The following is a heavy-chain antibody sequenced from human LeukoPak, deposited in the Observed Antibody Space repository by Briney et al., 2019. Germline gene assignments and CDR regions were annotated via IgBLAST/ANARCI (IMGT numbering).Heavy chain of an antibody. CDR1: GFTVSSNY. CDR3: AREVVVAATLDAFDV. D-gene: IGHD2-15*01. Sequence: GGSLRLSCAASGFTVSSNYMSWVRQAPGKGLEWVSVIYSGGYTYYADSVKGRFTISRDNSKNTLYLQMNSLRAEDTAVYYYAREVVVAATLDAFDVWGQGTMVTVSS. CDR2: IYSGGYT. V-gene: IGHV3-53*01. J-gene: IGHJ3*01.